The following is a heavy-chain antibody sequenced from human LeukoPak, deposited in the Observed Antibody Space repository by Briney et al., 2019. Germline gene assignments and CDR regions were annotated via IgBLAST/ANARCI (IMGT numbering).Heavy chain of an antibody. CDR1: DYTFTSYG. CDR3: ARSSGYLLDYYYVMDV. J-gene: IGHJ6*02. V-gene: IGHV1-18*01. D-gene: IGHD3-22*01. CDR2: ISAYNGNT. Sequence: ASVKVSCKASDYTFTSYGIIWVRQAPGQGLEWMGWISAYNGNTNYAQKLQGRVTMTTDTSTSTAYMELRSLRSDDTAVYYCARSSGYLLDYYYVMDVWGQGTTVTVSS.